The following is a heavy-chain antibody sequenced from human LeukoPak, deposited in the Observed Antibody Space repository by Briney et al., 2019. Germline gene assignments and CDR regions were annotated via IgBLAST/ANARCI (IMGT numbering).Heavy chain of an antibody. CDR2: IYSGGST. CDR1: GFTFSSYS. Sequence: GGSLRLSCAASGFTFSSYSMNWVRQAPGKGLEWVSVIYSGGSTYYADSVKGRFTISRDNSKNTLYLQMNSLRAEDTAVYYCARVDYGSGNDYFDYWGQGTLVTVSS. V-gene: IGHV3-53*01. J-gene: IGHJ4*02. D-gene: IGHD3-10*01. CDR3: ARVDYGSGNDYFDY.